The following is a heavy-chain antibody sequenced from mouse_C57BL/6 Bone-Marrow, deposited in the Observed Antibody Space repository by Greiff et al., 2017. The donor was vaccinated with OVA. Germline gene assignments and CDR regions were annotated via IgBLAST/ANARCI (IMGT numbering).Heavy chain of an antibody. CDR2: IHPSDSDT. V-gene: IGHV1-74*01. J-gene: IGHJ2*01. CDR1: GYTFTSYW. CDR3: AIEVYSNSIFDY. D-gene: IGHD2-5*01. Sequence: QVHVKQPGADLVKPGASVKVSCKASGYTFTSYWMHWVKQRPGQGLEWIGRIHPSDSDTNYNQKFKGKATLTVDKSSSTAYIQLSGLTSEDSAVYYCAIEVYSNSIFDYWGQGTTLTVSS.